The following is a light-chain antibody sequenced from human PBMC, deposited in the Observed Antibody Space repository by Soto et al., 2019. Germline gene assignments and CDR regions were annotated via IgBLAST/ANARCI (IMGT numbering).Light chain of an antibody. CDR3: QQSYSTPPT. CDR2: GAS. V-gene: IGKV1-9*01. J-gene: IGKJ5*01. CDR1: QGITSY. Sequence: IQLTQSPSSLSASVGDSVTITCRASQGITSYLAWYQQKPGKAPNLLIYGASTLQSGVPSRFSGSGSGTDFTLTINSLQAEDFATYYCQQSYSTPPTFGQGTRLEI.